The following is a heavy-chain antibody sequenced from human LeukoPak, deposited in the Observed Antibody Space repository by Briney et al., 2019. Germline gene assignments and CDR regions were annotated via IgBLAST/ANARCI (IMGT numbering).Heavy chain of an antibody. V-gene: IGHV3-13*01. J-gene: IGHJ4*02. CDR3: ARVSKERVGGVYYFDH. Sequence: GGSLRLSCAASGFTFSDYDMHWVRQATGRGLEWVSAIGTAGDTYYTGSLKSRFTIFRENAKNSLYLQMNSLRAGDTAVYYCARVSKERVGGVYYFDHWGQATLVTVSS. D-gene: IGHD6-13*01. CDR1: GFTFSDYD. CDR2: IGTAGDT.